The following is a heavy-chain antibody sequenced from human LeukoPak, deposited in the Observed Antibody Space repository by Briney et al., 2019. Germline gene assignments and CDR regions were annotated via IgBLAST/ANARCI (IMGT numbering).Heavy chain of an antibody. V-gene: IGHV4-59*01. CDR2: IYYSGST. CDR1: GASISSYY. J-gene: IGHJ5*02. CDR3: AKAVYGDYVGNWFDP. D-gene: IGHD4-17*01. Sequence: RPSETLSLTCTVSGASISSYYWSWIRQPPGKGLEWIGYIYYSGSTNYNPSLKSRVTISVDTSKNQFFLRLSSVTAADTAVYYCAKAVYGDYVGNWFDPWGQGTLVTVSS.